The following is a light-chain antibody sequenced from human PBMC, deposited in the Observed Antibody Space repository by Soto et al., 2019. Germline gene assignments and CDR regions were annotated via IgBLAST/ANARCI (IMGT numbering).Light chain of an antibody. CDR3: QSYGSSPRFT. J-gene: IGKJ3*01. V-gene: IGKV3-20*01. Sequence: IVLTQSPGTLSLSPGETATLSCRAIGYVRINFLAWYQQKPGQAPRVLIYGASKRATGIPDRFSGSGSGTDFALTISRLEPEDFAIYYCQSYGSSPRFTFGPGTKVEIK. CDR1: GYVRINF. CDR2: GAS.